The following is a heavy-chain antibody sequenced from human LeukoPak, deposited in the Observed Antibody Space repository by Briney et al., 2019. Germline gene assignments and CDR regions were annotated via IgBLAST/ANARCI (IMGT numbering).Heavy chain of an antibody. D-gene: IGHD6-13*01. V-gene: IGHV3-30*18. J-gene: IGHJ5*02. CDR1: GFTFSSYA. CDR3: AKDEYSSSWYSPGFNWFDP. CDR2: ISYDGSNK. Sequence: GGSLRLSCAASGFTFSSYAMSWVRQAPGKGLEWVAVISYDGSNKYYADSVKGRFTISRDNSKNTLYLQMNSLRAEDTAVYYCAKDEYSSSWYSPGFNWFDPWGQGTLVTVSS.